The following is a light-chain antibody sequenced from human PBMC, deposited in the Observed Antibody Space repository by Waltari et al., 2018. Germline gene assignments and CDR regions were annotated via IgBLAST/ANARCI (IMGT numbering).Light chain of an antibody. V-gene: IGKV1-39*01. CDR1: QDINTY. CDR2: AAT. J-gene: IGKJ2*01. Sequence: DIQMTQSPSSLSGSVGDRVTITCRASQDINTYSHWYRQKPGEAPELLSYAATNLQGGVPVRFSGSVSGTDFTLTIYSLQPDDFATYFCQQTYSAPHTFGQGSRLDI. CDR3: QQTYSAPHT.